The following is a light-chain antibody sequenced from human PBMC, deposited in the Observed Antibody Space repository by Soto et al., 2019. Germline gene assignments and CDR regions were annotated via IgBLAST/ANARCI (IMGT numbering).Light chain of an antibody. CDR3: QSYDSSLSGSV. J-gene: IGLJ2*01. CDR1: GSNIGAGYD. CDR2: GNN. V-gene: IGLV1-40*01. Sequence: QSALTQPRSVSGAPGQRVTISCTGSGSNIGAGYDVHWYQQLPGTAPKLLIYGNNNRPSGVPDRFSGSKSGTSASLAITGLQAEDEADYYCQSYDSSLSGSVFGGGTKLTVL.